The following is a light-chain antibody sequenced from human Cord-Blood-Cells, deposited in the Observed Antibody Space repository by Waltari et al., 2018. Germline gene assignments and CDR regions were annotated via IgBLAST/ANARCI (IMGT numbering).Light chain of an antibody. J-gene: IGKJ2*01. CDR3: QQYDNLPPYT. V-gene: IGKV1-33*01. CDR1: QDISNY. CDR2: DAS. Sequence: DIQMTQSPSSLSASVGDRVTITCQASQDISNYLNWYQQKPGKAPKLLIYDASNLETGVPSRVRGSGSGTDFTFTISSLQPEDIATYYCQQYDNLPPYTFGQGTKLEIK.